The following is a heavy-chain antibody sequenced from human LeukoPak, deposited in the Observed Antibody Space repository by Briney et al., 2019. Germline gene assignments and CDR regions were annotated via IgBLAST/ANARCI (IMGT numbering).Heavy chain of an antibody. J-gene: IGHJ3*02. Sequence: ATVKISCKVSGYTFTDYYMHWVHQAPGKGLEWMGLVDPEDGETIYAEKFQGRVTITTDESTSTAYMELSSLRSEDTAVYYCATFGAYYDSSGQVREAFDIWGQGTMVTVSS. CDR3: ATFGAYYDSSGQVREAFDI. V-gene: IGHV1-69-2*01. D-gene: IGHD3-22*01. CDR1: GYTFTDYY. CDR2: VDPEDGET.